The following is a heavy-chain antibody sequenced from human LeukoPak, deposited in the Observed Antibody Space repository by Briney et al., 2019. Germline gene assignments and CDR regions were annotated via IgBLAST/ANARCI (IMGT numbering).Heavy chain of an antibody. CDR3: ARLTGYCSGGSCYLLY. CDR1: GYSFTSYW. CDR2: IYPGDSDT. D-gene: IGHD2-15*01. J-gene: IGHJ4*02. V-gene: IGHV5-51*01. Sequence: PGESLKISCKGSGYSFTSYWIGWVRQMPGKGLEWMGIIYPGDSDTRYSPSFQGQVTISADKSISTAYLQWNSLKASDTAMYYCARLTGYCSGGSCYLLYWGQGTLVTVSS.